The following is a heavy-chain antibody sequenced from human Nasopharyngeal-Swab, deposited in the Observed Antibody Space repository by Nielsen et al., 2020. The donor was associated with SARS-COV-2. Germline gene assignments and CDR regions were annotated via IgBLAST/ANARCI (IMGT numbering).Heavy chain of an antibody. CDR3: AKGVGYGDTGCFDE. V-gene: IGHV3-23*01. CDR2: ISGSGDNT. J-gene: IGHJ4*02. Sequence: ETLSLTCVASGFTYSTYAMSWVRLAPGKGLEWVSGISGSGDNTYYADSVMGRFTISRDNAMETLYLQMNSLRLDDTAVYYCAKGVGYGDTGCFDEWGQGTLVTASS. CDR1: GFTYSTYA. D-gene: IGHD4-17*01.